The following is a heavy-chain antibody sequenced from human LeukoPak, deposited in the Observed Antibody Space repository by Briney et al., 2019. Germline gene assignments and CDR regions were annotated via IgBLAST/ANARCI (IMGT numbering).Heavy chain of an antibody. V-gene: IGHV3-11*04. J-gene: IGHJ4*02. Sequence: PGGSLRLSCAASGFTLSDYYMSWIRQAPGKGLEWVSYISSSGSTRYYADSVKDRFTISRDNAKNSLYLQMNSLRAEDTAVYYCARDGHYYDSSGFMGYWGQGTLVTVSS. CDR2: ISSSGSTR. CDR3: ARDGHYYDSSGFMGY. CDR1: GFTLSDYY. D-gene: IGHD3-22*01.